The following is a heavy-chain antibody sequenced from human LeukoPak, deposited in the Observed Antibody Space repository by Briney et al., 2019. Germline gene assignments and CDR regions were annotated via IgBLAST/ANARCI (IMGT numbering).Heavy chain of an antibody. Sequence: GGSLRLSCAASRFTFSSYEMNWVREAPGKGLEWVSYISSSGDTIYYADTVKGRFTISRDNAKNSLHLQMNSLRGEDTALYYCARPRATYCTNGICYIRDAFDIWGQGTSVTVSS. CDR2: ISSSGDTI. D-gene: IGHD2-8*01. CDR3: ARPRATYCTNGICYIRDAFDI. V-gene: IGHV3-48*03. CDR1: RFTFSSYE. J-gene: IGHJ3*02.